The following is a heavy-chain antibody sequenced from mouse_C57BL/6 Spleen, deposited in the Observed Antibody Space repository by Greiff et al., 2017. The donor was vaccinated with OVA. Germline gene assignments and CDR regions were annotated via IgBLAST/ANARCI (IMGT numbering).Heavy chain of an antibody. CDR3: ARVWDYDRVFDY. V-gene: IGHV1-50*01. D-gene: IGHD2-4*01. CDR2: IDPSDSYT. CDR1: GYTFTSYW. Sequence: QVQLQQPGAELVKPGASVKLSCKASGYTFTSYWMQWVKQRPGQGLEWIGEIDPSDSYTNYNQKFKGKATLTVDTSSSTAYMQLSSLTSEDSAVYYCARVWDYDRVFDYWGQGTTLTVSS. J-gene: IGHJ2*01.